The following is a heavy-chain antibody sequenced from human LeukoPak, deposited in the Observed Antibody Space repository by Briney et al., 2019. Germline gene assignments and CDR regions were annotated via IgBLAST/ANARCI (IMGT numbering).Heavy chain of an antibody. J-gene: IGHJ5*02. CDR3: AAFDWLTNWFDP. Sequence: SETLSLTCTVSGGSISSYYWSWIRQPPGKGLEWIGYIYYSGSTNYNPSLKSRVTISVDTSKNQFSLKLSSVTAADTAVYYCAAFDWLTNWFDPWGQGTLATVSS. CDR2: IYYSGST. D-gene: IGHD3-9*01. V-gene: IGHV4-59*01. CDR1: GGSISSYY.